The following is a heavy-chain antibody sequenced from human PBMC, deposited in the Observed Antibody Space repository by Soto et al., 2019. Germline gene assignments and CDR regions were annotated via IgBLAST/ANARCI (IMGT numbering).Heavy chain of an antibody. CDR1: GYTFTSYF. J-gene: IGHJ6*02. V-gene: IGHV1-18*01. CDR2: ISAYNGNT. Sequence: ASVKVSCKASGYTFTSYFITWVRQAPGHGLEWMGWISAYNGNTNYAQMLQGRVTMTTDTSTATAYMEMRSLRSDDTAVYYCARQNYYSGMDVWGQGTTVTVSS. CDR3: ARQNYYSGMDV.